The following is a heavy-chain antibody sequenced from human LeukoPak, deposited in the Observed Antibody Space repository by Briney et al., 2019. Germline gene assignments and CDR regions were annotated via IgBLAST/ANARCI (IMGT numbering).Heavy chain of an antibody. D-gene: IGHD5-24*01. CDR3: AKVRVVMATGYFDY. CDR1: GFTFSSYG. J-gene: IGHJ4*02. Sequence: GGSLRLSCAASGFTFSSYGMSWVRQAPGKGLEWVSGISGSGGTTYYADSAKGRFTISRDNSKNTLYLQMNSLRAEDTAVYYCAKVRVVMATGYFDYWGQGTLVTVSS. V-gene: IGHV3-23*01. CDR2: ISGSGGTT.